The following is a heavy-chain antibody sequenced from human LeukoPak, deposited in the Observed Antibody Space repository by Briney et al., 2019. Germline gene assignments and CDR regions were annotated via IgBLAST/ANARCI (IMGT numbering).Heavy chain of an antibody. CDR3: TTDRSVEAVYSNYIEGAFDI. CDR2: IKSKTDGGTT. J-gene: IGHJ3*02. Sequence: PGGSLRLSCAASGFTFSSYEMNWVRQAPGKGLEWVGRIKSKTDGGTTDYAAPVKGRFTISRDDSKNTLYLQMNSLKTEDTAVYYCTTDRSVEAVYSNYIEGAFDIWGQGTMVTVSS. V-gene: IGHV3-15*01. D-gene: IGHD4-11*01. CDR1: GFTFSSYE.